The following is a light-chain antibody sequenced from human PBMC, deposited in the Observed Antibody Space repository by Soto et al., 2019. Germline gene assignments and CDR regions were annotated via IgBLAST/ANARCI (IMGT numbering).Light chain of an antibody. CDR2: EVS. V-gene: IGLV2-14*01. CDR1: RSDVGNYKY. J-gene: IGLJ1*01. Sequence: QSALTQPASVSGSPGQSITISCTGTRSDVGNYKYVSWYQQHPGKAPKLMIYEVSNRPSGVSNRFSGSKSGNTASLTISGLQDEDETDYYCFSYTSSGTYVFGTGTKLTVL. CDR3: FSYTSSGTYV.